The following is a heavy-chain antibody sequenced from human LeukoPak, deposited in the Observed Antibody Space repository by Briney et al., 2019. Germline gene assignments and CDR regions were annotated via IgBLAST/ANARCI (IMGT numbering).Heavy chain of an antibody. V-gene: IGHV1-46*01. CDR3: AREVSEDCSSTSCYYYYGMDV. D-gene: IGHD2-2*01. CDR1: GYTFTSYY. Sequence: GASVKVSCKASGYTFTSYYIHWVRQAPGQGLEWMGIINPSGGSTSYAQKFQGRVTMTRDTSTSTVYMELSSLRSEDTAVYYCAREVSEDCSSTSCYYYYGMDVWGQGTTVTVSS. J-gene: IGHJ6*02. CDR2: INPSGGST.